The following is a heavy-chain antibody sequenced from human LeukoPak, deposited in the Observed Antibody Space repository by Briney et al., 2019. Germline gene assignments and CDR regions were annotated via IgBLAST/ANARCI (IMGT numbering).Heavy chain of an antibody. CDR2: VRSKPDGGTT. Sequence: GGSLRLSCAASGFTFSNAWMNWVRQAPGKGLEWVGRVRSKPDGGTTAYAAPVKGRFTISRDDSKNTVSLQMISLKAEDTAVYYCTTRGDAVSNAFNYWGQGTLVTVSS. V-gene: IGHV3-15*01. J-gene: IGHJ4*02. CDR1: GFTFSNAW. D-gene: IGHD2-21*01. CDR3: TTRGDAVSNAFNY.